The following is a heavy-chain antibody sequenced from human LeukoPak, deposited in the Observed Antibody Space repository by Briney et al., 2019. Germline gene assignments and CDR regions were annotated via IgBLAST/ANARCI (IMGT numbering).Heavy chain of an antibody. CDR1: GFTFSNYA. CDR3: ASWRRTDILTGFDY. J-gene: IGHJ4*02. D-gene: IGHD3-9*01. V-gene: IGHV3-30-3*01. Sequence: GRSLRLSCAASGFTFSNYAMHWVRQAPGKGLEWVALISYDGSNKYYADSVKGRFTISRDNSKNTLYLQMNTLRAEDTAVHYCASWRRTDILTGFDYWGQGTLVTVSS. CDR2: ISYDGSNK.